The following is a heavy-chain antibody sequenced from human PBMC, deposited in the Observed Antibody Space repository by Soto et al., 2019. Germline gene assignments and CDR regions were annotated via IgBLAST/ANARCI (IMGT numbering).Heavy chain of an antibody. J-gene: IGHJ4*02. CDR1: GNTFTYRY. V-gene: IGHV1-45*02. Sequence: QMQLVQSGAEVKKTGSSVTVSCKALGNTFTYRYLHWVGQAPGQALEWMGWITPFSGDVHYAQKFQERVTITRDRSINTAYMQMSSLRSEDTAMYFCAGGGAGSGPFTWELPDHWGQGTLVTVSS. D-gene: IGHD1-26*01. CDR2: ITPFSGDV. CDR3: AGGGAGSGPFTWELPDH.